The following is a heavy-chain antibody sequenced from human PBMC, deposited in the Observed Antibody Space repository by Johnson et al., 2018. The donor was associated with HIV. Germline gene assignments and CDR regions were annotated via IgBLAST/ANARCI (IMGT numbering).Heavy chain of an antibody. V-gene: IGHV3-53*01. CDR2: IYSGGRT. CDR3: ARGDCSSTSCYHFDI. D-gene: IGHD2-2*01. J-gene: IGHJ3*02. Sequence: VQLLESGGGLIQPGGSLRLSCAASGFTVSSNYMSWVRQAPGKGLEWVSVIYSGGRTYYADSVKGRFTISRDNSKNTLYLQMNSLRAEDTAVYYCARGDCSSTSCYHFDIWGQGTMVTVSS. CDR1: GFTVSSNY.